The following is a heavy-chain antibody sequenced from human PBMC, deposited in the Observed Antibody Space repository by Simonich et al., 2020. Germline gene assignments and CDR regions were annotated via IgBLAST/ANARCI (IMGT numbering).Heavy chain of an antibody. CDR2: IWDEGNNK. J-gene: IGHJ3*02. Sequence: QVQLVESGGGVVQPGRSLRLSCAASGFTFSSYGKHWVRQVPGKGLGCEEVIWDEGNNKNYTDPGKGRFNISRDNSKNTLYLQMNSLRAEDTAVYYCARDGGYMVRGVDAFDIWGQGTMVTVSS. V-gene: IGHV3-33*01. CDR1: GFTFSSYG. D-gene: IGHD3-10*01. CDR3: ARDGGYMVRGVDAFDI.